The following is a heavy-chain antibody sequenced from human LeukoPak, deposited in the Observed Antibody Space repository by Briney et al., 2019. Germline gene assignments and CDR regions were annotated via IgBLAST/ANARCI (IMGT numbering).Heavy chain of an antibody. CDR2: IYTSGGT. CDR3: ARDLPGYSSGWYGVPDY. D-gene: IGHD6-19*01. J-gene: IGHJ4*02. Sequence: SETLSLTCTVSGGSISSGSYYWSWIRQPAGKGLEWIGRIYTSGGTNYNPSLKSRVTISVDTSKNQFSLKLSSVTAADTAVYYCARDLPGYSSGWYGVPDYWGQGTLVTVSS. CDR1: GGSISSGSYY. V-gene: IGHV4-61*02.